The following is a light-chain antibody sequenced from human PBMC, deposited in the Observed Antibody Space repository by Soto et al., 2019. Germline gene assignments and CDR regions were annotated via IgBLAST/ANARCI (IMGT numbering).Light chain of an antibody. CDR3: QQYNSSPLT. CDR2: DAS. V-gene: IGKV1-5*01. J-gene: IGKJ4*01. CDR1: QSISNW. Sequence: DIQMTQSPSTLSASVGDRVTITCRASQSISNWLAWYQQRPGKAPNLLISDASSLQSGVPSRFSGSGYGREVTLSISNLQPDDLATYYCQQYNSSPLTFGGGTKVEIK.